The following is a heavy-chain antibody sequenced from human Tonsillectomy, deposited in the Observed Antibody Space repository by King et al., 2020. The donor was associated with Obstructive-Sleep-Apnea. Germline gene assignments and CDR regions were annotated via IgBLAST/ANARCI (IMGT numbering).Heavy chain of an antibody. V-gene: IGHV3-30*18. J-gene: IGHJ4*02. D-gene: IGHD6-13*01. CDR1: GFAFSNYG. CDR3: AKAQYITSWSPPFDY. Sequence: VQLVESGGGVVQPGRSLRLSCAASGFAFSNYGMHWVRQAPGKVLEWVAVISYDGSNNYYAYSVKGRFSISRDNSKNTLYLQMNSLRVDDTAVYYCAKAQYITSWSPPFDYWGQGTLVTVSS. CDR2: ISYDGSNN.